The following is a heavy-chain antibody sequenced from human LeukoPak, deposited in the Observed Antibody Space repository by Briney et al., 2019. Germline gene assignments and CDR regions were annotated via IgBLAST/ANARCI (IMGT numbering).Heavy chain of an antibody. V-gene: IGHV1-46*01. J-gene: IGHJ3*02. Sequence: GASVKVSCKASGDTFTSYYMHGGRQAPGQGLEWMGIINPSGGSTSSAQKFQGRVTMTRDMSTSTVYMDLSSLRYEDTAVYYCERGRHYYDSSDYYYEGDAFDIWGQGTMVTVSS. CDR2: INPSGGST. CDR3: ERGRHYYDSSDYYYEGDAFDI. D-gene: IGHD3-22*01. CDR1: GDTFTSYY.